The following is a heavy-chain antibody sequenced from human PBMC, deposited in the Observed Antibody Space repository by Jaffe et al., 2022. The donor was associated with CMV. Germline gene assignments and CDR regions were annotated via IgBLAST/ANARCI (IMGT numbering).Heavy chain of an antibody. J-gene: IGHJ2*01. CDR1: GGSISSSSYY. D-gene: IGHD1-26*01. CDR2: IYYSGST. V-gene: IGHV4-39*01. CDR3: ARQSTRELLTGPHFDL. Sequence: QLQLQESGPGLVKPSETLSLTCTVSGGSISSSSYYWGWIRQPPGKGLEWIGSIYYSGSTYYNPSLKSRVTISVDTSKNQFSLKLSSVTAADTAVYYCARQSTRELLTGPHFDLWGRGTLVTVSS.